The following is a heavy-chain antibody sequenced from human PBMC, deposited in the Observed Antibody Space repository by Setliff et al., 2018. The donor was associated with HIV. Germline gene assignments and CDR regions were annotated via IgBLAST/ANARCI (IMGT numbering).Heavy chain of an antibody. CDR3: ARLRLYNSALDY. V-gene: IGHV3-66*02. CDR2: IYSDGST. D-gene: IGHD3-10*01. J-gene: IGHJ4*02. Sequence: GGSLRLSCAASGFTVSTCYMSWVRQAPGKGLEWVSTIYSDGSTYHADSVNGRFTLSRDISENALYLQIDSLRPEDTAVYYCARLRLYNSALDYWGQGTLVTVSS. CDR1: GFTVSTCY.